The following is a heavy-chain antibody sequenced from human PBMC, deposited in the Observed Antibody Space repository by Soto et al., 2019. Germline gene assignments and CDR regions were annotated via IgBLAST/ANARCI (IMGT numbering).Heavy chain of an antibody. CDR3: ERAPQIVAMGRHFDY. CDR1: GGSFSGYS. V-gene: IGHV4-34*01. Sequence: PSETLSLTCAVYGGSFSGYSWNWIRQPPGKGLEWIGEINHSGSTNYNPSLKSRVTISLDTSKNQFSLRLTSLTAADTAVYFCERAPQIVAMGRHFDYWGQGILVTVSS. D-gene: IGHD5-12*01. J-gene: IGHJ4*02. CDR2: INHSGST.